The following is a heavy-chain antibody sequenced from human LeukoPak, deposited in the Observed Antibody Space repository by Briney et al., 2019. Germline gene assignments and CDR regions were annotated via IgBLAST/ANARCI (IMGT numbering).Heavy chain of an antibody. Sequence: SETLSLTCTVSGGSITSHYWSWIRQPPGKGLEWIGEINHSGSTNYNPSLKSRVTISVDTSKNQFSLKLSSVTAADTAVYYCARRSSYYDILTGYYYYYYMDVWGKGTTVTISS. CDR3: ARRSSYYDILTGYYYYYYMDV. V-gene: IGHV4-34*01. D-gene: IGHD3-9*01. CDR1: GGSITSHY. CDR2: INHSGST. J-gene: IGHJ6*03.